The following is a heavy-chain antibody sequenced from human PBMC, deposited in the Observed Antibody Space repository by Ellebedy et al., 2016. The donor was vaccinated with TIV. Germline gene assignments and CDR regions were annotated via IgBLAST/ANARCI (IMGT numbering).Heavy chain of an antibody. D-gene: IGHD3-10*01. CDR3: ARERSGIVPDSGGFDI. J-gene: IGHJ3*02. CDR2: MSFDGVFQ. CDR1: GFNFNTYA. Sequence: PGGSLRLSCAASGFNFNTYALHWVRQAPDKGLEWVAVMSFDGVFQYYADSVKGRFTISRDNSKKKLYLQMNSLRAEDTGLYYCARERSGIVPDSGGFDIWGQGTKVTVSS. V-gene: IGHV3-30*04.